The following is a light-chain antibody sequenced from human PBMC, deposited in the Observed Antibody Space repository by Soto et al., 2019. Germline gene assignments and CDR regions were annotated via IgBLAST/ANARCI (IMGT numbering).Light chain of an antibody. CDR2: EAS. V-gene: IGKV1-12*01. Sequence: DIQMTQSPSSVSASVGDRVTITCRASQGVIRYLAWYQLKPGTAPKLLIYEASILQTGVPSRFSGSGSGTFFTLTISGLQPEDSATYYCQQAKSLPRTFGQGTKV. J-gene: IGKJ1*01. CDR1: QGVIRY. CDR3: QQAKSLPRT.